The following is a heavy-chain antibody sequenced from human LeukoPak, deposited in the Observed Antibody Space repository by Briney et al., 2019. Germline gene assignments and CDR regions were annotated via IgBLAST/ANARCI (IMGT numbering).Heavy chain of an antibody. CDR1: GLSFSSFA. CDR3: ARVSEDYSSGWYEEYFQY. V-gene: IGHV3-23*01. D-gene: IGHD6-19*01. CDR2: ISGSGGST. J-gene: IGHJ1*01. Sequence: GGSLRLSCAASGLSFSSFAMSWVRQAPGKGLEWVSAISGSGGSTYDPDSVKGRFTISRDNSKNTLYLQMTSLRAEDTAVYYCARVSEDYSSGWYEEYFQYWGQGTLVIVSS.